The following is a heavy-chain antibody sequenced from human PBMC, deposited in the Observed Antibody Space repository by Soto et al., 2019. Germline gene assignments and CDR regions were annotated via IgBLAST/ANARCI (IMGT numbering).Heavy chain of an antibody. D-gene: IGHD3-3*01. J-gene: IGHJ6*02. V-gene: IGHV4-31*03. CDR3: ARPREDFWGGMDV. CDR2: IYYSGST. Sequence: QVQLQESGPGLVKPSQTLSLTCTVSGGSISSGGYYWSWIRQHPGKGLQYIGYIYYSGSTYYNPSLKSRVTISVDTSKNQFSLKLSSVTAADTAVYYCARPREDFWGGMDVWGQGTTVTVSS. CDR1: GGSISSGGYY.